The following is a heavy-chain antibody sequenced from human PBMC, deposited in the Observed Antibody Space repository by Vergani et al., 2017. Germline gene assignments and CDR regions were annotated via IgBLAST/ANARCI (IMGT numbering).Heavy chain of an antibody. V-gene: IGHV3-7*01. J-gene: IGHJ4*02. Sequence: EVQLVESGGGLVQPGGSLRLSCAASGFTFSSYWMSWVRQAPGKGLEWVANIKQDGSEKYYVDSVKGRFTISRDNAKNSLYLQMNSLRAEDTAVYYCARDHPGRYHTHSAIDYWGQGTLVTVSS. CDR2: IKQDGSEK. CDR3: ARDHPGRYHTHSAIDY. D-gene: IGHD2-15*01. CDR1: GFTFSSYW.